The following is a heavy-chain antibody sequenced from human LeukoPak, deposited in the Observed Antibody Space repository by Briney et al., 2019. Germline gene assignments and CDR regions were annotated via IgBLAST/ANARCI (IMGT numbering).Heavy chain of an antibody. V-gene: IGHV3-11*01. CDR3: ARDISGGIPNFDC. D-gene: IGHD2-15*01. CDR1: GFSFSDHY. Sequence: PGGSLRLSCAASGFSFSDHYMSWIRQAPGKGLEWVSYISSSGNTIYYADSVKGRFTISRDNAKNSLFLQMNSLRAEDTAVYYCARDISGGIPNFDCWGQGTLVTVSS. CDR2: ISSSGNTI. J-gene: IGHJ4*02.